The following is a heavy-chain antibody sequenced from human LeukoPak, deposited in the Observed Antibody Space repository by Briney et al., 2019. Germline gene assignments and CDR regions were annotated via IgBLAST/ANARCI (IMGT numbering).Heavy chain of an antibody. CDR1: GGSISSYY. J-gene: IGHJ4*02. Sequence: SETLSLTCTVSGGSISSYYWSWIRQPPGKGLEWIGYIYYSGSTNYNPSLKSRVTISVDTSKNQFSLKLSSVTAADTAVYYCARQWLYYDSSGYYPFDYWGQGTLVTVSS. CDR3: ARQWLYYDSSGYYPFDY. V-gene: IGHV4-59*08. CDR2: IYYSGST. D-gene: IGHD3-22*01.